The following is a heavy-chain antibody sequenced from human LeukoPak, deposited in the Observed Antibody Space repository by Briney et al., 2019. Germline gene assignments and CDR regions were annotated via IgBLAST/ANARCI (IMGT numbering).Heavy chain of an antibody. J-gene: IGHJ4*02. V-gene: IGHV3-7*03. Sequence: PGGSLRLSCVASGFTFGGFWMSWVRQAPGRGLEWVANIKQDGSEKYYVDSVKGRFTISRDNAKNSLYLHMNSLRAEDTAIYYCTRAGYCIGGSCYKVFDYWGQGNLVTVSS. CDR3: TRAGYCIGGSCYKVFDY. CDR1: GFTFGGFW. D-gene: IGHD2-15*01. CDR2: IKQDGSEK.